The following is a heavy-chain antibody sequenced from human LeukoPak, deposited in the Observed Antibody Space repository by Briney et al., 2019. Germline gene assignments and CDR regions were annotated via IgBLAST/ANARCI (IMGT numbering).Heavy chain of an antibody. D-gene: IGHD5-12*01. V-gene: IGHV4-4*07. CDR1: GGSISSYY. CDR2: IYTSGST. Sequence: PSETLSLTCTVSGGSISSYYWSWIRQPAGKGLERIGRIYTSGSTNYNPSLKSRVTMSVDTSKNQFSLKLSSVTAADTAVYYCARDGGYSGYDSGYYYYYGMDVWGQGTTVTVSS. CDR3: ARDGGYSGYDSGYYYYYGMDV. J-gene: IGHJ6*02.